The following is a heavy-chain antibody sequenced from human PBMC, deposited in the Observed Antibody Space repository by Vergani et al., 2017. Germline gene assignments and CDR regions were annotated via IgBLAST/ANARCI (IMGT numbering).Heavy chain of an antibody. CDR3: ARLGRNYFDGDPYYRGPFDP. J-gene: IGHJ5*02. Sequence: QVQLQESGPGLVKPSQTLSLTCTVSGVSVSSDFYYWSWLRQPAGKGLEWIGRISISGTTSYNPSLQSRVTMSIDTSKNQFSLQLSSVTAADTAVYHCARLGRNYFDGDPYYRGPFDPWGQGTLVTVSS. V-gene: IGHV4-61*02. CDR2: ISISGTT. CDR1: GVSVSSDFYY. D-gene: IGHD3-22*01.